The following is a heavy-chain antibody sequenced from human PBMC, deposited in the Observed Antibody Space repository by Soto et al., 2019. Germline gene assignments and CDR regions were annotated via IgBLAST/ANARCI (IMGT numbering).Heavy chain of an antibody. CDR3: TTQNYDFWSGFLRHFDY. CDR2: IKSKTDGGTT. Sequence: GGSLRLSCAASGFTFSNAWMNWVRQAPGKGLEWVGRIKSKTDGGTTDYAAPVKGRFTISRDDSKNTLYLQMNSLKTEDTAVYYCTTQNYDFWSGFLRHFDYWGQGTLATVSS. D-gene: IGHD3-3*01. J-gene: IGHJ4*02. V-gene: IGHV3-15*07. CDR1: GFTFSNAW.